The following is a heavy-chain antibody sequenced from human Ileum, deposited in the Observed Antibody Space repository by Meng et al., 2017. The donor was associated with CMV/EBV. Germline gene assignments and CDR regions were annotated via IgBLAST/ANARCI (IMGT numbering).Heavy chain of an antibody. Sequence: EVQLXXXXXGLVPTXXXLRLSSAASGFTFSCYGMGWVRQAPGKGLEWVSTITNSGHSTYYADAVKGRFTISRDNSRDTLYLQMNSLRVEDTAVYHCAKRYYILDSWGQGTLVTVSS. J-gene: IGHJ4*02. D-gene: IGHD2/OR15-2a*01. CDR3: AKRYYILDS. CDR2: ITNSGHST. V-gene: IGHV3-23*01. CDR1: GFTFSCYG.